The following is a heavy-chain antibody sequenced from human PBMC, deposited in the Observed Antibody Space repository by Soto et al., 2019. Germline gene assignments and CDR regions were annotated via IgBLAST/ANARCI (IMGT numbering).Heavy chain of an antibody. CDR3: ARTSAAGKNYYAMDV. V-gene: IGHV5-51*01. CDR2: IYPGDSDT. Sequence: GESLKISCKGSGYSFTSYWIGWVRQMPVKGLEWMGIIYPGDSDTRYSPSFQGQVTILADKSISTAYLQWSSLKASDTAMYYCARTSAAGKNYYAMDVWGQGPTVTVSS. J-gene: IGHJ6*02. CDR1: GYSFTSYW. D-gene: IGHD6-13*01.